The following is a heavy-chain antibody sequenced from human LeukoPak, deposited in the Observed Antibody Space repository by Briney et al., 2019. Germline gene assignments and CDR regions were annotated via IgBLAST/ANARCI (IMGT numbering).Heavy chain of an antibody. V-gene: IGHV3-33*01. Sequence: GGSLRLSCAASGFTFSIYGMHWVRQSPGKGLEWLAVIWNDGSNKFYADSVKGRFTISRDNSKSTLFLQINSLRAEDTAVYYCARDSGSFDYWGQGTLVTVSS. CDR2: IWNDGSNK. D-gene: IGHD1-26*01. CDR1: GFTFSIYG. CDR3: ARDSGSFDY. J-gene: IGHJ4*02.